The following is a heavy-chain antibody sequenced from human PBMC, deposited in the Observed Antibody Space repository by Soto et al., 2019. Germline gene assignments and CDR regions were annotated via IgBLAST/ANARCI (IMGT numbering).Heavy chain of an antibody. CDR3: TRASPMITMVRGVIDFYCGIDV. CDR2: IISIFGTV. J-gene: IGHJ6*04. Sequence: QVQLVQSGAAVKKPGSSVKVSCKASAGTFSSYAISWVRQAPGQGLEWMGGIISIFGTVNYAQKLQGRVTITDDDPTSKAYIELSGMRSEDTAVNYCTRASPMITMVRGVIDFYCGIDVWGEGTTVTVSS. V-gene: IGHV1-69*01. CDR1: AGTFSSYA. D-gene: IGHD3-10*01.